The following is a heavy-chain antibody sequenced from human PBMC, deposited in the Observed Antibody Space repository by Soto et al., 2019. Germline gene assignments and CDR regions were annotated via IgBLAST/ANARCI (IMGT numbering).Heavy chain of an antibody. CDR2: ISYDGSNK. CDR3: AKAERFGELLSPFDY. D-gene: IGHD3-10*01. CDR1: GFTFSSYG. Sequence: SLRLSCAASGFTFSSYGMHWVRQAPGKGLEWVAVISYDGSNKYYADSVKGRFTISRDNSKNTLYLQMNSLRAEDTAVYYRAKAERFGELLSPFDYWGQGTLVTVSS. J-gene: IGHJ4*02. V-gene: IGHV3-30*18.